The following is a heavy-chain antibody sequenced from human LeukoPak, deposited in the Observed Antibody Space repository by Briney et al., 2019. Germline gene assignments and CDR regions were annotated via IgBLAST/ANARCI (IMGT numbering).Heavy chain of an antibody. V-gene: IGHV3-23*01. CDR2: ISGSGDAT. J-gene: IGHJ4*02. CDR3: AKSDCASDRCKLLNY. Sequence: GGSLRLSCAVSGFMFSQHTMSWVRQAPGKRLEWVSSISGSGDATRYADSVMGRFTISRDNAKNTLSLQMNSLRAEDTAVYYCAKSDCASDRCKLLNYWGQGTLVTASS. CDR1: GFMFSQHT. D-gene: IGHD3-10*01.